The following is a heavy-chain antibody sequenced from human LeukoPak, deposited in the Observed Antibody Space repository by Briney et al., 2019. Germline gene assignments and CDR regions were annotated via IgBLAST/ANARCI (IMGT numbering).Heavy chain of an antibody. D-gene: IGHD3-3*01. CDR2: ISSSSSYI. CDR1: GFTFSSYS. CDR3: ARLSLRFFDY. J-gene: IGHJ4*02. Sequence: GGSLRLSCAASGFTFSSYSRNWVRQAPGKGLEWVSYISSSSSYIYYADSVKGRFTISRDNAKNSLYLQMNSLTVEDTAVYYCARLSLRFFDYWGQGTLVTVSS. V-gene: IGHV3-21*05.